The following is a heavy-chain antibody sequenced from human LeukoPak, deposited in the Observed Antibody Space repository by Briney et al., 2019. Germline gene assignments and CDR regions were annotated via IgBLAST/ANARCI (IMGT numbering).Heavy chain of an antibody. CDR3: ARGPYSYGYEGPFDY. J-gene: IGHJ4*02. D-gene: IGHD5-18*01. CDR2: INHSGST. Sequence: SETLSPTCAVYGGSFSGYYWSWIRQPPGKGLEWIGEINHSGSTNYNPSLKSRVTISVDTSKNQFSLKLSSVTAADTAVYYCARGPYSYGYEGPFDYWGQGTLVTVSS. CDR1: GGSFSGYY. V-gene: IGHV4-34*01.